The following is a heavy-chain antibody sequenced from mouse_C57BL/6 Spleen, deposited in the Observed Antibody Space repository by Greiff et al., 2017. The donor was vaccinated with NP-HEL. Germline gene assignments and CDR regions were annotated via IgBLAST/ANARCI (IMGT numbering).Heavy chain of an antibody. J-gene: IGHJ1*03. D-gene: IGHD4-1*01. Sequence: EVMLVESGGDLVKPGGSLKLSCAASGFTFSSYGMSWVRQTPDKRLEWVATISSGGSYTYYPDSVKGRFTISRDNAKNTLYLQMSSLKSEDTAMYYCARRETGTGYFDVWGTGTTVTVSS. V-gene: IGHV5-6*02. CDR1: GFTFSSYG. CDR2: ISSGGSYT. CDR3: ARRETGTGYFDV.